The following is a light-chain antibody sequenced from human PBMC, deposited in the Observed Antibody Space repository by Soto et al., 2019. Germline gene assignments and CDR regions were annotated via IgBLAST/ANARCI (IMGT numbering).Light chain of an antibody. CDR3: QQYSIWRT. Sequence: EIVMTQSPATLSLSPGEHAPLCCRASESVSTNLAWYQQKAGQAPRLLIYGASTRATGIPARFSGSGSGTEFTLTISSLQSEDFAVYYCQQYSIWRTFGQGTEVDIK. J-gene: IGKJ1*01. V-gene: IGKV3-15*01. CDR1: ESVSTN. CDR2: GAS.